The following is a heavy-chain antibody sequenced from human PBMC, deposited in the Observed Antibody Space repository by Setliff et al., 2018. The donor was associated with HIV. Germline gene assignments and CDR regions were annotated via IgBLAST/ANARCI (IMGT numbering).Heavy chain of an antibody. J-gene: IGHJ4*02. D-gene: IGHD6-13*01. Sequence: PGGSLRLSCAASGFTFSSYGMHWVRQAPGKGLEWVAVISYDGSNKYYADSVKGRFTISRDNSKNTLYLQMNSLRAEDTAVYYCASPPYSSSWYFDYWGQGTLVTVSS. CDR2: ISYDGSNK. CDR1: GFTFSSYG. V-gene: IGHV3-30*03. CDR3: ASPPYSSSWYFDY.